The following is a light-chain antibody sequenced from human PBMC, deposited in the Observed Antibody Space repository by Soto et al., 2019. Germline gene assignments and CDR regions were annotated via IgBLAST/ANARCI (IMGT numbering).Light chain of an antibody. V-gene: IGLV1-47*02. CDR2: STD. Sequence: QSVLTQPPSASGTPGQRVTISCSGSTSNIGTNYIYWYQQLPGMAPKLVVYSTDRRPSGVPGRFSGSKSGTSAFLAITGLRSEDEANYYCSAWDDSLSGPVFGGGTKLTVL. CDR1: TSNIGTNY. J-gene: IGLJ2*01. CDR3: SAWDDSLSGPV.